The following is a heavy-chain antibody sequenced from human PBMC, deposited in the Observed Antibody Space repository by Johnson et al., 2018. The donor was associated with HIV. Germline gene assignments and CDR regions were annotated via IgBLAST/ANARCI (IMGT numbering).Heavy chain of an antibody. V-gene: IGHV3-30*18. CDR1: GFTFSSYG. J-gene: IGHJ3*02. CDR3: AKDEALGWELDPDAFDI. CDR2: ISYDGSNK. Sequence: QMLLVESGGGVVQPGRSLRLSCAASGFTFSSYGMHWVRQAPGKGLEWVAVISYDGSNKYYADSVKGRFTISSDNSKNTLYLQMNSLRAEDTAVYYCAKDEALGWELDPDAFDIWGQGTMVTVSS. D-gene: IGHD1-26*01.